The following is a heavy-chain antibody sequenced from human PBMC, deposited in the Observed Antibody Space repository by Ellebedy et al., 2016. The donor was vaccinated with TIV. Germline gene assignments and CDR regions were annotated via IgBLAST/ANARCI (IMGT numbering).Heavy chain of an antibody. CDR2: MSGSLGTI. Sequence: PGGSLRLSCAASGFTFSSYSMNWVRQAPGKGLEWIAYMSGSLGTIYYADSVKGRFTISRDNARNSVYLEMNSLRAEDTALYYCARDKGALSGMWYYFDAWGQGTPVAVSS. V-gene: IGHV3-48*04. J-gene: IGHJ4*02. CDR1: GFTFSSYS. D-gene: IGHD1-26*01. CDR3: ARDKGALSGMWYYFDA.